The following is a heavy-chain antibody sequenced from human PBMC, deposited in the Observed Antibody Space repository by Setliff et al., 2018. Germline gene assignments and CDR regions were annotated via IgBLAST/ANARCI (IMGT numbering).Heavy chain of an antibody. D-gene: IGHD3-3*01. J-gene: IGHJ4*02. V-gene: IGHV3-30-3*01. CDR3: AGQGPIFGSGLMPGFDQ. CDR1: GFTVSSFI. Sequence: GGSLRLSCAASGFTVSSFIMHWVRQAPVKGLDWVATLSDDGSNEFYAHSVKGRFTTSRDNSKNTLSLQMRSLRTEDTAIYFCAGQGPIFGSGLMPGFDQWRQGTRVTVAS. CDR2: LSDDGSNE.